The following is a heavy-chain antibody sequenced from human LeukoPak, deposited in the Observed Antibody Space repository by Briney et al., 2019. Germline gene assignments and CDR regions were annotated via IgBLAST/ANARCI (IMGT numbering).Heavy chain of an antibody. V-gene: IGHV4-61*08. Sequence: SETLSLTCTVSGGSISTNDYFWSWIRQPPGKGLEWIGYIYYSGSTNYNPSLKSRVTISVDTSKNQFSLKLSSVTAADTAVYYCAREDYDILTGHYYMDVWGKGTTVTVSS. CDR1: GGSISTNDYF. D-gene: IGHD3-9*01. CDR2: IYYSGST. J-gene: IGHJ6*03. CDR3: AREDYDILTGHYYMDV.